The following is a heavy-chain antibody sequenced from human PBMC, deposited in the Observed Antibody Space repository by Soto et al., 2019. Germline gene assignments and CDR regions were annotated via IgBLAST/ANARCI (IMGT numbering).Heavy chain of an antibody. D-gene: IGHD3-10*01. Sequence: QVQLQQSGPGLVKPSQTLSLTCAISGDSVSSNSVAWNWTRQSPSRGLEWLGRTYYRSKLYNNSGVTVKGRITINPDTSKTQCSLQLNFVTLEDTAVYFCGRGRVNAVGSWGQGTMVTISS. CDR3: GRGRVNAVGS. CDR2: TYYRSKLYN. J-gene: IGHJ3*02. V-gene: IGHV6-1*01. CDR1: GDSVSSNSVA.